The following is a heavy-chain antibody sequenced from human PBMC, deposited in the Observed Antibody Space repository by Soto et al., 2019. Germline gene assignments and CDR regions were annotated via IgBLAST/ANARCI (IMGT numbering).Heavy chain of an antibody. CDR3: ARGGGSGWYYYDY. Sequence: SETLSLTCAVNGGSFSGYSWTWIRQAPGKGLDWIGEINYTGTTNYSPSLKSRVTLSVDTSKNQFSLELRSVSAADTAVYYCARGGGSGWYYYDYWGHGTLVTVSS. J-gene: IGHJ4*01. CDR1: GGSFSGYS. V-gene: IGHV4-34*01. D-gene: IGHD6-19*01. CDR2: INYTGTT.